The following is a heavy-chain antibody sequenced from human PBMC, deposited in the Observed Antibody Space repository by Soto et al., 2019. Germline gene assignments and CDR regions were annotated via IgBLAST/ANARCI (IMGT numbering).Heavy chain of an antibody. J-gene: IGHJ3*01. D-gene: IGHD3-22*01. CDR1: GFTFSSYA. CDR2: IYSGGST. V-gene: IGHV3-64D*06. CDR3: ATRPLLPGAP. Sequence: GGSLRLSCSASGFTFSSYAMHWVRQAPGKGLEYVSSIYSGGSTYYADSVKGRFTISRDNSKNTLYLQMSSLRAEDTAVYYCATRPLLPGAPWGQGTMVTVSS.